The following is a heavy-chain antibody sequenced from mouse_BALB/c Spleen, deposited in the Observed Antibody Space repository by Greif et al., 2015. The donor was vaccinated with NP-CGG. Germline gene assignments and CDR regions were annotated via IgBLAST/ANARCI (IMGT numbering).Heavy chain of an antibody. CDR1: GFTFSSYA. V-gene: IGHV5-6-5*01. D-gene: IGHD4-1*01. J-gene: IGHJ3*01. CDR3: ARGGGLGQGFAY. CDR2: ISSGGST. Sequence: EVQLVESGGGLVKPGGSLKLSCAAPGFTFSSYAMSWVRQTPEKRLEWVASISSGGSTYYPDSVKGRFTISRDNARNILYLQMSSLRSEDTAMYYCARGGGLGQGFAYWGQGTLVTVSA.